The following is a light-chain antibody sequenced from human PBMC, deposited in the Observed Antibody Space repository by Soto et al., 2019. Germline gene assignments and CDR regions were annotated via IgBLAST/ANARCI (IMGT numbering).Light chain of an antibody. Sequence: QSVLTQPASVSGSPGQSITISCTGTSSDVGSYNLVSWYQQHPGKAPKLMIYEGSKRPSGVSNCFSGSKSGNTASLTISGLQAEDEADYYCCSYAGSSTLVVFGGGTKLTVL. CDR2: EGS. CDR1: SSDVGSYNL. CDR3: CSYAGSSTLVV. J-gene: IGLJ2*01. V-gene: IGLV2-23*01.